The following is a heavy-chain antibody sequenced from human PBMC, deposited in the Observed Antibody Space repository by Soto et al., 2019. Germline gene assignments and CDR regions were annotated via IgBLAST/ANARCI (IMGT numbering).Heavy chain of an antibody. CDR1: GGTFSSYA. V-gene: IGHV1-69*01. Sequence: QVQLVQSGAEVKKPGSSVKVSCRAAGGTFSSYAISWVRQAPGQGLEWMGGIIPIFGTANYAQKFQGRVTITADEATSTAYMELSSLRSEDTAVYYCARDRGLERRPGAFDIWGQGTLVTVSS. CDR3: ARDRGLERRPGAFDI. J-gene: IGHJ4*02. D-gene: IGHD1-1*01. CDR2: IIPIFGTA.